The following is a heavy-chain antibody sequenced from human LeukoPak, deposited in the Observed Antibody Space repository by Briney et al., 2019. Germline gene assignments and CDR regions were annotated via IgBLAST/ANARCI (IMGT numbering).Heavy chain of an antibody. CDR3: ARDGYFDAFDI. Sequence: ASVKVSCKASGGTFSSYTISWVRQAPGQGLEWMGGIIPLFGTPDYAQKFQDRLTITADKSTSTAYMELSSLRSEDTAVYYCARDGYFDAFDIWGQGTMVTVSS. CDR2: IIPLFGTP. CDR1: GGTFSSYT. J-gene: IGHJ3*02. V-gene: IGHV1-69*06. D-gene: IGHD3-22*01.